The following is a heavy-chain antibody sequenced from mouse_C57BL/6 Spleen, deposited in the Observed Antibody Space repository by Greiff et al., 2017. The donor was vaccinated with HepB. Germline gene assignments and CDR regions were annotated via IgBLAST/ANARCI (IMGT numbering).Heavy chain of an antibody. CDR3: ARHCDYDRVYYFDY. D-gene: IGHD2-4*01. Sequence: EVKLMESGGGLVQPGESLKLSCESNEYEFPSHDMSWVRKTPEKRLELVAAINSDGGSTYYPDTMERRFIISRDNTKKTLYLQMSSLRSEDTALYYCARHCDYDRVYYFDYWGQGTTLTVSS. CDR2: INSDGGST. CDR1: EYEFPSHD. V-gene: IGHV5-2*01. J-gene: IGHJ2*01.